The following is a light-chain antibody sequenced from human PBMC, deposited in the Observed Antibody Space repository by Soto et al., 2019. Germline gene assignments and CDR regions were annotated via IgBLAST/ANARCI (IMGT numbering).Light chain of an antibody. CDR3: SSYSSSTTHVV. CDR2: DVT. V-gene: IGLV2-14*03. Sequence: QSALTQPASVSGSPGRSVTISCTGTSSDIGGFNYVSWYQHLPGRAPKLIIYDVTNRPSGISYRFSASKSGGTASLTISGLQAEDEAYYDCSSYSSSTTHVVFGGGTKLTVL. J-gene: IGLJ2*01. CDR1: SSDIGGFNY.